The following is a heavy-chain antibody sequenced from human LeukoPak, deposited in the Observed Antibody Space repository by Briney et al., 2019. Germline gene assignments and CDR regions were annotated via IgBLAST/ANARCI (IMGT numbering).Heavy chain of an antibody. Sequence: EASETLSLTCAVYGGSFSGYYWSWIRQPPGKGLEWIGEINHSGSTNYNPSLKSRVTISVDTSKNQFSLKLSSVTAADTAVYYCARLVVVTAIGADYWGQGTLVTVSS. CDR1: GGSFSGYY. CDR2: INHSGST. D-gene: IGHD2-21*02. J-gene: IGHJ4*02. V-gene: IGHV4-34*01. CDR3: ARLVVVTAIGADY.